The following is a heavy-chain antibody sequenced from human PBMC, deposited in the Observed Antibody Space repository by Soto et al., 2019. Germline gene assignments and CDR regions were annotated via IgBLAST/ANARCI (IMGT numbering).Heavy chain of an antibody. CDR1: GGTFSSYA. D-gene: IGHD3-22*01. Sequence: QVQLVQSGAEVKKPGSSVKVSCKASGGTFSSYAISWVRQAPGQGLEWMGGIIPIFGTANYAQKFQGRVTITADKSTSTAYMELSSLRSEDTAVYYCARDRSDYYDSSGYYPYFDYWGQGTLDTVSS. J-gene: IGHJ4*02. CDR3: ARDRSDYYDSSGYYPYFDY. V-gene: IGHV1-69*06. CDR2: IIPIFGTA.